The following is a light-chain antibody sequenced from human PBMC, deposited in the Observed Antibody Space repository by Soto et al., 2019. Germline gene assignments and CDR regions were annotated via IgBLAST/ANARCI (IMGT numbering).Light chain of an antibody. CDR2: AAS. Sequence: AIQMTQSPSSLSASVGDRVTISCRASQGIGNDLGWYQQKPGKAPKVLILAASNLQTGVPSRFSGSGSGTDFTLTISSLQPEDFATYYCLQDFNYPRTFGEGTKVEI. CDR3: LQDFNYPRT. CDR1: QGIGND. J-gene: IGKJ1*01. V-gene: IGKV1-6*01.